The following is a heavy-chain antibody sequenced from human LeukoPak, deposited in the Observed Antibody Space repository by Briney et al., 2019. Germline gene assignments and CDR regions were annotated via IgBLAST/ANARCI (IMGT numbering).Heavy chain of an antibody. D-gene: IGHD2-8*01. J-gene: IGHJ4*02. CDR2: VYYSGNT. CDR1: GGSISGYY. V-gene: IGHV4-59*08. Sequence: SETLSLTCTVSGGSISGYYWSWIRQSPGRGLEWIGYVYYSGNTNYNPSLKSRVTISMDTSKNQFSLNLRSVTAADTAIYYCARHGRMVIMSKFSTGIDQWGQGTLVTVSS. CDR3: ARHGRMVIMSKFSTGIDQ.